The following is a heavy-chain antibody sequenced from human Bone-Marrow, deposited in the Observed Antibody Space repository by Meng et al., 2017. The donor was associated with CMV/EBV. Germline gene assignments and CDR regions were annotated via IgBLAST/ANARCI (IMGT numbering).Heavy chain of an antibody. CDR2: IIPIFGTA. J-gene: IGHJ6*02. CDR1: GYTFTSYG. V-gene: IGHV1-69*05. CDR3: ARENCSSTSCYYGMDV. Sequence: SVKVSCKASGYTFTSYGISWVRQAPGQGLEWMGGIIPIFGTANYAQKFQGRVTITTDESTSTAYMELSSLRSEDTAVYYCARENCSSTSCYYGMDVWGQGTTVTVPS. D-gene: IGHD2-2*01.